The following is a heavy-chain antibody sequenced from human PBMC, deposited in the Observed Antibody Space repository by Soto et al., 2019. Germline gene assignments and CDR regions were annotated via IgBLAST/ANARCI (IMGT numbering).Heavy chain of an antibody. CDR2: IVPMFGTT. V-gene: IGHV1-69*06. CDR1: GGTFSRSG. J-gene: IGHJ3*02. CDR3: AKATIASRTAFDI. Sequence: ASVKVSCKASGGTFSRSGISWVCQAPGQGLEWMGEIVPMFGTTYYAQKFQDRVSITADKATNIAYLGLSSLKSDDTAVYFCAKATIASRTAFDIWGQGPMVS. D-gene: IGHD6-13*01.